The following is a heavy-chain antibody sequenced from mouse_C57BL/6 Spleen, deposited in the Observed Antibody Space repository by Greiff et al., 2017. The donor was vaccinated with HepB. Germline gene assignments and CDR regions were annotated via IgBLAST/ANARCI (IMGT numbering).Heavy chain of an antibody. Sequence: VQLQQSGPGLVQPSQSLSITCTVSGFSLTSYGVHWVRQSPGKGLEWLGVIWSVGSTDYNAAFISRLSISKDNSKSQVFFKMNSLQADDTAIYYCARSMEYDYDAYFDGWGTGTTVTVSS. CDR2: IWSVGST. J-gene: IGHJ1*03. CDR1: GFSLTSYG. V-gene: IGHV2-2*01. CDR3: ARSMEYDYDAYFDG. D-gene: IGHD2-4*01.